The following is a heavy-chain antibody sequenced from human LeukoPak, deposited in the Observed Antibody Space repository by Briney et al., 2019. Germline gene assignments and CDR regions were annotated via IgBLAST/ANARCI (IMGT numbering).Heavy chain of an antibody. CDR2: IIPILGIA. CDR1: GGTFSSYA. CDR3: ARENYYDSSGNN. Sequence: ASVKVSCKASGGTFSSYAISWVRQAPGQGLEWMGRIIPILGIANYAQKFQGRVTITAGKSTSTAYMELSSLRSEDTAVYYCARENYYDSSGNNWGQGTLVTVSS. D-gene: IGHD3-22*01. V-gene: IGHV1-69*04. J-gene: IGHJ4*02.